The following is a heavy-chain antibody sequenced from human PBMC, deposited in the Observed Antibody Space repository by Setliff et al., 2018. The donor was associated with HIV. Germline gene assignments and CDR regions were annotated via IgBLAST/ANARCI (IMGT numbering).Heavy chain of an antibody. D-gene: IGHD6-13*01. J-gene: IGHJ4*02. CDR3: ARFAGSSWIDY. Sequence: SETLSLTCGVFSESLSGFYWSWIRQAPGKGLEWIGDISHSGTTSYNPSLKSRVTISLDTSKKEFSLRLTSVTAADTAMYYCARFAGSSWIDYWGQGALVTVSS. CDR1: SESLSGFY. CDR2: ISHSGTT. V-gene: IGHV4-34*01.